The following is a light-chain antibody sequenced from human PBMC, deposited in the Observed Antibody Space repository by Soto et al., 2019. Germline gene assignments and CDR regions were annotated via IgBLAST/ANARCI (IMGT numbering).Light chain of an antibody. CDR1: SSDVGGDNL. J-gene: IGLJ1*01. CDR3: CSYAHSSNFV. Sequence: QSALTQPASLSGSPGQSISISCTGTSSDVGGDNLVSGYQQLTGKAPKLMIYEGSKRPSGVSNRFSAFMSGNTASLTISGLQAEDEADDYCCSYAHSSNFVFGTGTKLTV. V-gene: IGLV2-23*01. CDR2: EGS.